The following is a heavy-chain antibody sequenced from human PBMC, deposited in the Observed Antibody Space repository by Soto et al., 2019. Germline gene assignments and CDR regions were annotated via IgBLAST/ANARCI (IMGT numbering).Heavy chain of an antibody. D-gene: IGHD1-26*01. J-gene: IGHJ4*02. CDR3: ARRAWEELQFDY. CDR2: ITGSGTNT. V-gene: IGHV3-23*01. Sequence: EVQLLESGGGLVQPGGSLRLSCVVSGFTFSRYAMTWVRQAPGKGLEWVSSITGSGTNTYYADSVKGRFTISRGNAKNTLYLQMNGLRAEDTAIYYCARRAWEELQFDYWGQGTLVTVSS. CDR1: GFTFSRYA.